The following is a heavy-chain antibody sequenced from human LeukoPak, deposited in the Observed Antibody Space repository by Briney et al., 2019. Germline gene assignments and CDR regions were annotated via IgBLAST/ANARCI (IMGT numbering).Heavy chain of an antibody. V-gene: IGHV4-31*03. CDR1: GGSISSGGYY. CDR2: IYYSGST. D-gene: IGHD4-17*01. J-gene: IGHJ3*02. CDR3: ASADYEDAFDI. Sequence: PSETLSLTCTVSGGSISSGGYYWSWIRQHPGKGLEWIGYIYYSGSTYYDPSLKSRLTISVDTSKNQFSLKLSSVTAADTAVYYCASADYEDAFDIWGQGTMVTVSS.